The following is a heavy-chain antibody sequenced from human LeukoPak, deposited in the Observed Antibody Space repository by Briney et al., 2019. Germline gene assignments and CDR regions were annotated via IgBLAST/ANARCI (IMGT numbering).Heavy chain of an antibody. CDR2: ISSSSSTI. V-gene: IGHV3-48*01. CDR1: GFTFSSYS. Sequence: GGSLRLSCAASGFTFSSYSMNWVRQAPGKGLEWVSYISSSSSTIYYADSVKGRFTISRDNAKNSLYLQMNSLRAEDTAVYYCAREGYRYGFDYLLGATLVTVSS. D-gene: IGHD5-18*01. J-gene: IGHJ4*02. CDR3: AREGYRYGFDY.